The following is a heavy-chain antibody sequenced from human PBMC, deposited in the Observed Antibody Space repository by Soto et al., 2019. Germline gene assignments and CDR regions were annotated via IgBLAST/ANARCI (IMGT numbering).Heavy chain of an antibody. Sequence: GESLKISCVSSGVTFTTNAMDWVRQAPGKGLEWVSFISGDDGSGNYADSVKGRFTISRDNSKNTLYLQMNSLRAEDTAIYYCVKEASGWKSRGSFDLWGRGTMLTVS. CDR3: VKEASGWKSRGSFDL. CDR1: GVTFTTNA. CDR2: ISGDDGSG. V-gene: IGHV3-23*01. J-gene: IGHJ3*01. D-gene: IGHD6-19*01.